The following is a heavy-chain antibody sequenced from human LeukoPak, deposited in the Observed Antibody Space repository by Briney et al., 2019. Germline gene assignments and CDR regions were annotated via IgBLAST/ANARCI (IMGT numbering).Heavy chain of an antibody. CDR2: IKQDGSEK. CDR1: GFTFSSYA. J-gene: IGHJ4*02. CDR3: ARDEPDTAMGFDY. Sequence: GGSLRLSCAASGFTFSSYAMSWVRQAPGKGLEWVANIKQDGSEKYYVDSVKGRFTISRDNAKNSLYLQMNSLRAEDTAVYYCARDEPDTAMGFDYWGQGTLVTVSS. D-gene: IGHD5-18*01. V-gene: IGHV3-7*01.